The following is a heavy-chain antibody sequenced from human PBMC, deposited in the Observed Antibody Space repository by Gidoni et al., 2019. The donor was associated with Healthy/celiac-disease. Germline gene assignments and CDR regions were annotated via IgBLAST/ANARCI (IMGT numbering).Heavy chain of an antibody. CDR1: GFTFSSYA. CDR3: AKGSEDQAGAFDI. Sequence: EVQLLESVGGLVQPGGSLRLSCPASGFTFSSYAMSWVRQAPGKGLEWVSAISGSGGSTYYADSVKGRFTISRDNSKNTLYLQMNSLRAEDTAVYYCAKGSEDQAGAFDIWGQGTMVTVSS. D-gene: IGHD2-2*01. J-gene: IGHJ3*02. CDR2: ISGSGGST. V-gene: IGHV3-23*01.